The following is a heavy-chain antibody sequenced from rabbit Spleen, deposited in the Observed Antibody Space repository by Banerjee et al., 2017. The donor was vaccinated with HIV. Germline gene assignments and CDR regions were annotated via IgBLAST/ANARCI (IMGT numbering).Heavy chain of an antibody. J-gene: IGHJ4*01. CDR2: IGTGSGST. CDR3: ARESIYNSDGDDKGFNL. CDR1: GFSFSSGYY. D-gene: IGHD6-1*01. V-gene: IGHV1S45*01. Sequence: QEQLVESGGGLVKPGASLTLTCKASGFSFSSGYYASWVRQAPGKGLEWLGCIGTGSGSTWYASWVNGRFTISKTSSTTVTLQMTSLTVADTATYFCARESIYNSDGDDKGFNLWGPGTLVTVS.